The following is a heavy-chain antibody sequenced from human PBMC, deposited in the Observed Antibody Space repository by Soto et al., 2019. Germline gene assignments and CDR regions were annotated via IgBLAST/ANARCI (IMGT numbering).Heavy chain of an antibody. CDR1: GGTFSSYT. D-gene: IGHD3-10*01. J-gene: IGHJ4*02. V-gene: IGHV1-69*02. CDR2: IIPILGIA. CDR3: ARAPQYYYPFDY. Sequence: QVQLVQSGAEVKKPGSSVKVSCKASGGTFSSYTISWVRQAPGQGLEWMGRIIPILGIANYAQKFQGRVTITADKSTSTAYRELSSLRSEDTAVYYCARAPQYYYPFDYWGQGTLVTVSS.